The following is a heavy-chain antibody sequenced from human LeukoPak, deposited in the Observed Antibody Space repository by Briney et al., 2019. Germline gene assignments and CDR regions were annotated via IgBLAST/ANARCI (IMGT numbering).Heavy chain of an antibody. J-gene: IGHJ4*02. CDR2: IYYSGST. V-gene: IGHV4-39*07. D-gene: IGHD3-10*01. Sequence: SETLSLTCTVSGGSISSSSYYWGWIRQPPGKGLGWIGSIYYSGSTYYNPSLKSRVTISVDTSKNQFSLKLSSVTAADTAVYYCARDGGQSGFDYWGQGTLVTVSS. CDR3: ARDGGQSGFDY. CDR1: GGSISSSSYY.